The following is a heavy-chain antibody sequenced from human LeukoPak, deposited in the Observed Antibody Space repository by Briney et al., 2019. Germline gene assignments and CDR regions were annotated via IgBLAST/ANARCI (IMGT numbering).Heavy chain of an antibody. D-gene: IGHD5/OR15-5a*01. V-gene: IGHV4-61*01. CDR1: GGSVSSGSYY. Sequence: SETLSLTCTVSGGSVSSGSYYWSWIQQPPGKGLEWIGYVYYSGSTNYNPSLKSRVTKSIDTSKNQFSLKLSSVTAADTAVYYCARDVSGPNWFDPWGQGTLVTVSS. CDR3: ARDVSGPNWFDP. J-gene: IGHJ5*02. CDR2: VYYSGST.